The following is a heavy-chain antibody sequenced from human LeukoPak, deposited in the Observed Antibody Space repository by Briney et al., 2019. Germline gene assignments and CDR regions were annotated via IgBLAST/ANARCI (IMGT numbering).Heavy chain of an antibody. Sequence: ASVKVSCKASGYTFTGYYMHWVRQAPGQGLEWMGRINPYSGGTNYAQKFQGRVSMTRDTSIRTAYMELSRLRSDDTAVYYIARGEVGATNLVDSWGQGTLVTVSS. D-gene: IGHD1-26*01. CDR2: INPYSGGT. CDR3: ARGEVGATNLVDS. J-gene: IGHJ4*02. V-gene: IGHV1-2*06. CDR1: GYTFTGYY.